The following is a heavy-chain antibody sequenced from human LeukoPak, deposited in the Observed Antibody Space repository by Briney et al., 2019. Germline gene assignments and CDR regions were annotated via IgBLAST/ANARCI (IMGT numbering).Heavy chain of an antibody. Sequence: SETLSLTCAVYGGSFSGYYWSWIRQPPGKGLEWIGEINHSGSTNYNPSLKSRVAISVDTSKNQFSLELSSVTAADTAVYYCARESDYPYYYGMDVWGQGTTVTVSS. J-gene: IGHJ6*02. CDR2: INHSGST. V-gene: IGHV4-34*01. D-gene: IGHD4-17*01. CDR1: GGSFSGYY. CDR3: ARESDYPYYYGMDV.